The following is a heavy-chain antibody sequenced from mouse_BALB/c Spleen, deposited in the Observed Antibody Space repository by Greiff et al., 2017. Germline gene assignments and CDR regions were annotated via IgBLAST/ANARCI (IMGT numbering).Heavy chain of an antibody. V-gene: IGHV5-6*01. J-gene: IGHJ2*01. Sequence: EVQLVESGGDLVKPGGSLKLSCAASGFTFSSYGMSWVRQTPDKRLEWVATISSGGSYTYYPDSVKGRFTISRDNAKNTLYLQMSSLKSEDTAMYYCARQGYGTYFDYWGQGTTLTVSS. CDR3: ARQGYGTYFDY. CDR2: ISSGGSYT. CDR1: GFTFSSYG. D-gene: IGHD1-1*01.